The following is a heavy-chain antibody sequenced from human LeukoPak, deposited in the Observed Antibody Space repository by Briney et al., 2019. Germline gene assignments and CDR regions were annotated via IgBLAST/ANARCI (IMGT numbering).Heavy chain of an antibody. D-gene: IGHD6-6*01. CDR3: ATSLLAARNFAFDI. V-gene: IGHV3-7*01. J-gene: IGHJ3*02. CDR2: IKQDGSEK. CDR1: GFTFSSYW. Sequence: GGSLRLSCAASGFTFSSYWMSWVRQAPGKGLEWVANIKQDGSEKYYVDSVKGRFTISRDNAKNSLYLQMNSLRAEDTAVYYCATSLLAARNFAFDIWGQGTMVTVSS.